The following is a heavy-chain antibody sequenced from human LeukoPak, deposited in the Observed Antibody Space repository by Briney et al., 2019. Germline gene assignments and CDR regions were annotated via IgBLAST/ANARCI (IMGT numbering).Heavy chain of an antibody. J-gene: IGHJ4*02. CDR1: GFILSSYA. CDR2: ISGSGGST. Sequence: GGSLRLSCAASGFILSSYAMSWVRQAPGKGLHWVSAISGSGGSTYYADSVKGRFTISRDNSKNTLYLQMKSQRAEDTAVYYCAKRAVTPDYWGQGTLVTVSS. CDR3: AKRAVTPDY. D-gene: IGHD4-11*01. V-gene: IGHV3-23*01.